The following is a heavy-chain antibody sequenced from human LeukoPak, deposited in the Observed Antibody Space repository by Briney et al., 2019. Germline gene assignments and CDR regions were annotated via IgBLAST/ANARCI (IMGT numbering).Heavy chain of an antibody. V-gene: IGHV3-9*01. CDR2: FSWNSGSI. CDR1: GFTFDDYA. J-gene: IGHJ5*02. CDR3: AKQGQGSGWYIANWFDP. D-gene: IGHD6-19*01. Sequence: GGSLRLSCAASGFTFDDYAMHWVRQAPGKGLEWVSGFSWNSGSIGYADSVKGRFTISRDNAKNSLYLQMNSLRAEDTAVYSCAKQGQGSGWYIANWFDPWGQGTLVTVSS.